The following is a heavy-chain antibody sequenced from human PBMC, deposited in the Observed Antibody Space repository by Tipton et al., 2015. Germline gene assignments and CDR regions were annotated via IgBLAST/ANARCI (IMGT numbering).Heavy chain of an antibody. CDR2: IWYDGSNE. CDR1: GFTFSDYG. D-gene: IGHD2-2*01. Sequence: RSLRLSCAASGFTFSDYGMHWVRQAPGKGLEWVAVIWYDGSNEYYADSVKGRFTISRDNSKDTLYLQLNSLRAEDTAVYYCARGGVYCTGTSCHYNWFDPWGQGTLVTVSS. J-gene: IGHJ5*02. V-gene: IGHV3-33*01. CDR3: ARGGVYCTGTSCHYNWFDP.